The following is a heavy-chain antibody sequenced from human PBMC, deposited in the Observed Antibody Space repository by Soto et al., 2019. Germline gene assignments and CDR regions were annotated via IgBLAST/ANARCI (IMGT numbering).Heavy chain of an antibody. D-gene: IGHD5-12*01. CDR3: ARGGVATSGMDV. Sequence: PXETLFLTFAVYGGSFRGYYLSWIRQPPGKGLEWIGEINHSGSTNYNPSLKSRVTISVDTSKNQFSLKLSSVTAADTAVYNCARGGVATSGMDVWGHGTTVTVSS. J-gene: IGHJ6*02. CDR2: INHSGST. V-gene: IGHV4-34*01. CDR1: GGSFRGYY.